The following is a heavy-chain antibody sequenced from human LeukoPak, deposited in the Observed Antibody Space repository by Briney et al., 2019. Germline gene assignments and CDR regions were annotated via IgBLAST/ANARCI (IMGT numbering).Heavy chain of an antibody. V-gene: IGHV3-48*03. D-gene: IGHD3-10*01. Sequence: PGGSLRLSCAASGFTFSSYEMNSVRQSPDRGLDWVSYISPSSGTIHYADSVRGRFTISRDNAKNSVYLQMNSLRADDTAVYFCARDNNDGLGRSFDYMGQGTLVTVSS. J-gene: IGHJ4*02. CDR2: ISPSSGTI. CDR3: ARDNNDGLGRSFDY. CDR1: GFTFSSYE.